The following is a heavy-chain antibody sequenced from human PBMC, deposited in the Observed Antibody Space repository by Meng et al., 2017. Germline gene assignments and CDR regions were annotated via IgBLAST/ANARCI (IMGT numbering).Heavy chain of an antibody. J-gene: IGHJ3*02. CDR1: GFTFSSYS. CDR2: ISSSSSYI. CDR3: ARNRRTSDYASAFDI. V-gene: IGHV3-21*01. Sequence: GGSLRLSCAASGFTFSSYSMNWVRQAPGKGLEWVSSISSSSSYIDYADSVKGRFTISRENAKNSMYLQINSMRSEDTAVYYCARNRRTSDYASAFDIWGQGTMVTVSS. D-gene: IGHD4-17*01.